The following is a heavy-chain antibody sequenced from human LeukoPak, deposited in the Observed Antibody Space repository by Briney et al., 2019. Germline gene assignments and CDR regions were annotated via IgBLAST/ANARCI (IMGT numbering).Heavy chain of an antibody. CDR2: IKQDGSEK. D-gene: IGHD6-13*01. CDR1: GFAFSNYY. V-gene: IGHV3-7*01. Sequence: GGSLRLSCAASGFAFSNYYMSWARQAPGKGLEWVANIKQDGSEKYYVDSVEGRFTISRDNAKNSLYLQMNSLRAEDTAVYYCARVAAAVSDAFDYWGQGTLVTVSS. J-gene: IGHJ4*02. CDR3: ARVAAAVSDAFDY.